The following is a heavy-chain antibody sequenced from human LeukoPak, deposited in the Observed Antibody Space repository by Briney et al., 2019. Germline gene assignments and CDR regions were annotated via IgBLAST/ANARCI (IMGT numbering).Heavy chain of an antibody. D-gene: IGHD3-22*01. CDR3: AKARYYFDSSGYSGLDS. V-gene: IGHV3-23*01. CDR1: GFTFRSYA. J-gene: IGHJ4*02. Sequence: GGSLRLSCAASGFTFRSYAMNWVRQAPGKGLEWVSIISDNGVGTVYADSVKGRFTISRDNSKNTLYLQMNSLRAEDTAVYYCAKARYYFDSSGYSGLDSWGQETLVTVSS. CDR2: ISDNGVGT.